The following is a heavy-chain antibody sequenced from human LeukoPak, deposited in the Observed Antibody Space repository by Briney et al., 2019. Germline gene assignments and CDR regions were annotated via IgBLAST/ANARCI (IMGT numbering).Heavy chain of an antibody. CDR3: ARHSSVVSPRQHFDY. D-gene: IGHD3-3*01. Sequence: PSQTLSLTCTVSGGSISSGGYYWSWIRQPPGKGLEWIGYIYHSGSTYYNPSLKSRVTISVDRSKNQFSLKLSSVTAADTAVYYCARHSSVVSPRQHFDYWGQGTLVTVSS. CDR2: IYHSGST. J-gene: IGHJ4*02. V-gene: IGHV4-30-2*01. CDR1: GGSISSGGYY.